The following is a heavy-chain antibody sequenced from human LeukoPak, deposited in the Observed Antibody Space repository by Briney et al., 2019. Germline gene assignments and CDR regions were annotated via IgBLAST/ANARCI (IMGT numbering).Heavy chain of an antibody. J-gene: IGHJ4*02. Sequence: ASVKVSCKASGYTFTDYYVHWVRQSPGQGLEWMGWISPSSGGTNYAQKFQGRVTMTRDTSISTAYMELSSLRSDDTAVYYCAGGWGFGSIDYWGQGTLVTVSS. V-gene: IGHV1-2*02. D-gene: IGHD7-27*01. CDR3: AGGWGFGSIDY. CDR1: GYTFTDYY. CDR2: ISPSSGGT.